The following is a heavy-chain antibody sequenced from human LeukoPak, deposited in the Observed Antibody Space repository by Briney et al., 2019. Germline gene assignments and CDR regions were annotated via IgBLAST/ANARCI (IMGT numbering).Heavy chain of an antibody. CDR2: IKSYTFGGTT. D-gene: IGHD6-19*01. CDR1: GFTFGDYV. V-gene: IGHV3-49*04. Sequence: GGSLRLSCTGSGFTFGDYVMSWVRQAPGKGLEWVAFIKSYTFGGTTEYAAPVKGRFTLSRDESKSIAYLQMNSLKTEDTAVYYCTTYSSRWFRHFDYWGQGTLVTVSS. J-gene: IGHJ4*02. CDR3: TTYSSRWFRHFDY.